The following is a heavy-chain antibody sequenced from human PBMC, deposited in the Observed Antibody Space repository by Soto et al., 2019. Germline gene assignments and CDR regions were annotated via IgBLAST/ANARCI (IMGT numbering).Heavy chain of an antibody. Sequence: VQLVESGGGVVQPGRSLRLSCAASGFTFSDYAMHWVRQAPGKGLEWVAGVSHDGRNTHYADSVKGRFTISRDSSKNTVSLEMNSLRAEATAVYYCAKGGRQWLVTSDFNYWGQGALVTVSS. CDR2: VSHDGRNT. J-gene: IGHJ4*02. V-gene: IGHV3-30*18. CDR1: GFTFSDYA. D-gene: IGHD6-19*01. CDR3: AKGGRQWLVTSDFNY.